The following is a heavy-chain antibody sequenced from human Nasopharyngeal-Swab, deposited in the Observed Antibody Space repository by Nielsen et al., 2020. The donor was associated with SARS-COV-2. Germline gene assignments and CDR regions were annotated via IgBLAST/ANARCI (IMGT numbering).Heavy chain of an antibody. J-gene: IGHJ6*02. CDR1: GYTFTSYA. Sequence: ASVKVSCKASGYTFTSYAMHWVRQAPGQRLEWMGWINAGNGNTKYSQKFQGRVTMTTDTSTSTAYMELRSLRSDDTAVYYCARDEGGDYDSSGYYYYYYGMDVWGQGTTVTVSS. V-gene: IGHV1-3*01. D-gene: IGHD3-22*01. CDR3: ARDEGGDYDSSGYYYYYYGMDV. CDR2: INAGNGNT.